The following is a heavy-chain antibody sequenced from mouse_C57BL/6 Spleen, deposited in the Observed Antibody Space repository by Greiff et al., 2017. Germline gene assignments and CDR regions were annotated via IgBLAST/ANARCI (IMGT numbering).Heavy chain of an antibody. V-gene: IGHV1-7*01. J-gene: IGHJ2*01. Sequence: QVQLKESGAELAKPGASVKLSCKASGYTFTSYWMHWVKQRPGQGLEWIGYINPSSGYTKYNQKFKDKATLTADKSSSTAYMQLSSLTYEDSAVYYCARWGYGNYGYFDYWGQGTTLTVSS. CDR2: INPSSGYT. D-gene: IGHD2-1*01. CDR1: GYTFTSYW. CDR3: ARWGYGNYGYFDY.